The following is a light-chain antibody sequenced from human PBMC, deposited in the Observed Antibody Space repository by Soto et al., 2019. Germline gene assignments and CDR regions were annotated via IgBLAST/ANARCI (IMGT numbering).Light chain of an antibody. Sequence: EIVLTQSPGTLSLSAGERATLSCRASQSFNSNYLAWYQQKPGQAPRLLIYGASSRATGIPDRFSGSGSGTDFTLTISRLEPEDFAMYYCQQYRSSPPWTFGQGTKVEIK. CDR1: QSFNSNY. CDR2: GAS. V-gene: IGKV3-20*01. CDR3: QQYRSSPPWT. J-gene: IGKJ1*01.